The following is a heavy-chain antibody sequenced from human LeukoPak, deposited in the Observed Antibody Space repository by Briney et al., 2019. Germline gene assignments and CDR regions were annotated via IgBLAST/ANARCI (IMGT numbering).Heavy chain of an antibody. CDR1: GFTFSSYS. V-gene: IGHV3-48*01. D-gene: IGHD2-21*02. CDR3: ARVPHIVVVTAIPDAFDI. Sequence: PGGSLRLSCAASGFTFSSYSMNWVRQAPGKGLEGVSYISSSSSTIYYADSVKGRFTISRDNAKNSLYLQMNSLRAEDTAVYYCARVPHIVVVTAIPDAFDIWGQGTMVTVSS. J-gene: IGHJ3*02. CDR2: ISSSSSTI.